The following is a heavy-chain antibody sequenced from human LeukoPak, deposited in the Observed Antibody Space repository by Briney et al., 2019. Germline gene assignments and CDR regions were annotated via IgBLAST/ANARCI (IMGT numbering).Heavy chain of an antibody. V-gene: IGHV1-2*02. D-gene: IGHD6-19*01. J-gene: IGHJ4*02. CDR2: INPNSGVT. CDR3: ARGQQWLEAFDY. Sequence: ASVKVSCKVSGYTFTGYYIHWVRQAPGQGLEWMGWINPNSGVTHYPQKFQGRVTMTRDTSIRTAYMEVSSLRSDDTAVYYCARGQQWLEAFDYWGLGTLVTVSS. CDR1: GYTFTGYY.